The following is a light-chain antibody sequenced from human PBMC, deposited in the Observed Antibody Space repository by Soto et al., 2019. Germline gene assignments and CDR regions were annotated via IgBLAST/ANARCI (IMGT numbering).Light chain of an antibody. J-gene: IGKJ3*01. CDR1: QGISDY. Sequence: DIQMTQSPSSLSAFLGDRVTITCRASQGISDYLVWYQQKPGKVPNLLIYAASTLQSGVPPGFSGTGSGTDFTHTISSMQPEDVATYYCLIYYSAPFTFGPGTKVDIK. CDR2: AAS. CDR3: LIYYSAPFT. V-gene: IGKV1-27*01.